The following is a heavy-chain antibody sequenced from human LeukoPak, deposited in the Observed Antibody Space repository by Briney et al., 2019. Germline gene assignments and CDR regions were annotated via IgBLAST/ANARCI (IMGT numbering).Heavy chain of an antibody. CDR2: ISGSGGST. CDR3: AKGTAPTVKYGMDV. J-gene: IGHJ6*02. D-gene: IGHD4-17*01. Sequence: GGSLRLSCAASGFTFSSYAMSWVLQAPGKGLEWVSAISGSGGSTYYADSVKGRFTISRDNSKNTLYLQMNSLRAEDTAVYYCAKGTAPTVKYGMDVWGQGTTVTVSS. V-gene: IGHV3-23*01. CDR1: GFTFSSYA.